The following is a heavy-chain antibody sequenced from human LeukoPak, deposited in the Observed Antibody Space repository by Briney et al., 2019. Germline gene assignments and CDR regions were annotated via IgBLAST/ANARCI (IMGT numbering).Heavy chain of an antibody. D-gene: IGHD2-2*01. Sequence: APVKVSCKASGSTFTSYYMHWVRQAPGQGLEWMXXXXPSGGSTSYAQKFQGRVTMTRDTSTSTVYMELSSLRSEDTAVYYCARGLGYCSSTSCSPYDYWGQGTLVTVSS. CDR1: GSTFTSYY. CDR3: ARGLGYCSSTSCSPYDY. CDR2: XXPSGGST. V-gene: IGHV1-46*01. J-gene: IGHJ4*02.